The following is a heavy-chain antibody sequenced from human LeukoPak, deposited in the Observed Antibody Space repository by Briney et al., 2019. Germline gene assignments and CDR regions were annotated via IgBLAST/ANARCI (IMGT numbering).Heavy chain of an antibody. CDR3: ARGGSGYYYANLDY. V-gene: IGHV4-59*01. J-gene: IGHJ4*02. CDR1: GGSISSYY. Sequence: PSETLSLTCTVSGGSISSYYWSWIRQPPGKGLEWIGYIYYSGSTNYNPSLKSRVTISVDTSKNQFSLKLSSVTAADTAVYYCARGGSGYYYANLDYWGQGTLVTVSS. D-gene: IGHD3-22*01. CDR2: IYYSGST.